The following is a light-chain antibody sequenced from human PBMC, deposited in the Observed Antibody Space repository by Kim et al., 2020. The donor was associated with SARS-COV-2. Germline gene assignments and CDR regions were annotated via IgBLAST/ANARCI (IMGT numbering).Light chain of an antibody. J-gene: IGLJ3*02. CDR1: SNDVSNEG. CDR3: SAWDSSLSAWV. Sequence: QTATVTCTGSSNDVSNEGATWLQQHQGHPPKLLSSRNNNRPSGISERFSASRSGDTASLTITGLQPEDEADYYCSAWDSSLSAWVFGGGTQLTVL. V-gene: IGLV10-54*01. CDR2: RNN.